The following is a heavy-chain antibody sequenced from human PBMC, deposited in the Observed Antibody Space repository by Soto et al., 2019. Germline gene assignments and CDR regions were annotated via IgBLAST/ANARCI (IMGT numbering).Heavy chain of an antibody. Sequence: SETLSLTCTVSGGSINSYFWTWIRQSPGNGLQWIGRIHSSGSANYNPSLKSRVTMSVDTSKNQFSLKLSSVTAADTAVYYCARVDYDFWSGYYHFDYWGQGTLVTVSS. CDR2: IHSSGSA. V-gene: IGHV4-4*07. CDR1: GGSINSYF. CDR3: ARVDYDFWSGYYHFDY. J-gene: IGHJ4*02. D-gene: IGHD3-3*01.